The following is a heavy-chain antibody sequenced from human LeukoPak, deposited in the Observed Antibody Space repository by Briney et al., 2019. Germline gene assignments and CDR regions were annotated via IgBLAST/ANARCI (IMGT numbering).Heavy chain of an antibody. V-gene: IGHV3-30*02. CDR1: GYDFTLYD. Sequence: GGSLRLSCAESGYDFTLYDMHWVRQAPGKGLEWVAFIRHGGGNQYYADSVRGRFTISRDNSKNTLYLQMNSLRGEDTAVYYCAKVRDIVVVVAASPYDHWGQGTLVTVSS. CDR3: AKVRDIVVVVAASPYDH. J-gene: IGHJ4*02. D-gene: IGHD2-15*01. CDR2: IRHGGGNQ.